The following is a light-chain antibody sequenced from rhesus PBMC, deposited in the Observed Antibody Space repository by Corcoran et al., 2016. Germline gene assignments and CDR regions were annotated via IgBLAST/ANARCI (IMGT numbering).Light chain of an antibody. CDR3: QQHNSYPWT. V-gene: IGKV1-25*01. CDR1: QGISSY. CDR2: KAS. J-gene: IGKJ1*01. Sequence: DIQMTQSPSSLSASVGDRVTITCRASQGISSYLAWYQQKQGKAPKVLLYKASTLQSGVPSRFSGSGSGTDFTLTISSLQPEDFAIYYCQQHNSYPWTFGQGTKVEIK.